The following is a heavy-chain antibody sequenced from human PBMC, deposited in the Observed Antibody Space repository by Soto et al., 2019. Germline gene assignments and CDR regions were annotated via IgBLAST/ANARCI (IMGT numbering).Heavy chain of an antibody. CDR1: GFTFSSYA. CDR2: ISGSGGST. D-gene: IGHD6-19*01. J-gene: IGHJ4*02. V-gene: IGHV3-23*01. Sequence: GGSLRLSCAASGFTFSSYAMSWVRQAPGKGLEWVSAISGSGGSTYYADSVKGRFTISRDNSKNTLYLQMNSLRAEDTAVYYCAKGVVNGSGWYVGFDYWGQGTLVTVSS. CDR3: AKGVVNGSGWYVGFDY.